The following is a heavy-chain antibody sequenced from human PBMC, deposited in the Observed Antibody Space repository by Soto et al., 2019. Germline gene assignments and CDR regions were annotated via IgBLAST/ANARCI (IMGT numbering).Heavy chain of an antibody. CDR3: ARLQGVFSLRWAPGHAFDI. J-gene: IGHJ3*02. CDR1: GYTFTSYG. CDR2: ISAYNGNT. D-gene: IGHD3-16*02. V-gene: IGHV1-18*04. Sequence: GASVKVSCKASGYTFTSYGISWVRQAPGQGLEWMGWISAYNGNTNYAQKLQGRVTMTTDTSTSTAYMELRSLRSDDTAVYYCARLQGVFSLRWAPGHAFDIWAQGTMGTVS.